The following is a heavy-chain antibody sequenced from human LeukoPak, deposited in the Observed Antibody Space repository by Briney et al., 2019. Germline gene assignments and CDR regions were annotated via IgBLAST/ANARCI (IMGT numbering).Heavy chain of an antibody. Sequence: GGSLRLSCAASGFTFSSYGMHWVRQAPGKGLEWVAFIRYDGSNKYYADSVKGRFTISRDNSKNTLYLQMNSLRAEETAVYYCARGQQYGSASYRLVYFDYWGQGTLVSVSS. CDR3: ARGQQYGSASYRLVYFDY. CDR2: IRYDGSNK. D-gene: IGHD3-10*01. V-gene: IGHV3-30*02. CDR1: GFTFSSYG. J-gene: IGHJ4*02.